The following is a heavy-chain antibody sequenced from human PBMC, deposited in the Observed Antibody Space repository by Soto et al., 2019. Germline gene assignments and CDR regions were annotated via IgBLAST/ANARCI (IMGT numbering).Heavy chain of an antibody. Sequence: PGGSLRLSCAASGFTFDDYATHWVRQVPGKGLEWVSGLSGSGTSTYYADSVKGRFTISRDNSRDTLFLQMNSLTADDTAVYYCAKATTNGGWFNPFDSWGEGALVTVSS. V-gene: IGHV3-23*01. D-gene: IGHD6-19*01. CDR2: LSGSGTST. J-gene: IGHJ4*02. CDR1: GFTFDDYA. CDR3: AKATTNGGWFNPFDS.